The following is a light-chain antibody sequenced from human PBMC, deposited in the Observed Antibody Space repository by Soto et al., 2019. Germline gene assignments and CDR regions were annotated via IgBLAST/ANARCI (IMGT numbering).Light chain of an antibody. CDR3: QHYSGYPYT. Sequence: DIQMTQSPSPLSASIGDRVTITCRASQSIDNSLAWYQQKPGKAPNLLIYDASRLETGVSLRFSGSGSGTEFTLTISGLQADDFATYCYQHYSGYPYTFGPGTKVEIK. CDR2: DAS. V-gene: IGKV1-5*01. CDR1: QSIDNS. J-gene: IGKJ2*01.